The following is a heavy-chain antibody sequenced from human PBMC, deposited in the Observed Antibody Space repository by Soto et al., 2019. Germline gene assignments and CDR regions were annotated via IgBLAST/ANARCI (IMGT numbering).Heavy chain of an antibody. CDR3: AKDGVEWELRPYYGMDV. CDR1: GFTFSSYG. J-gene: IGHJ6*02. V-gene: IGHV3-30*18. Sequence: QVQLVESGGGVVQPGRSLRLSCAASGFTFSSYGMHWVRQAPGKGLEWVAVISYDGSNKYYADSVKGRFTISRDNSKNTLYLQMNSLRAEDTAVYYCAKDGVEWELRPYYGMDVWGQGTTVTVSS. D-gene: IGHD1-26*01. CDR2: ISYDGSNK.